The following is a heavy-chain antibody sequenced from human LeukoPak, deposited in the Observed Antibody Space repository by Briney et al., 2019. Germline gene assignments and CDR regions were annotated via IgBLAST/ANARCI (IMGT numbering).Heavy chain of an antibody. CDR3: AKGTPWRYGDYVNYYGMDV. Sequence: PGGSLRLSCAASGFTFSSYGMHWVRQAPGKGLEWVAVISYDGSNKYYADSVKGRFTISRDNSKNTLYLQMNSLRAEDTAVYYCAKGTPWRYGDYVNYYGMDVWGQGTTVTVSS. J-gene: IGHJ6*02. CDR2: ISYDGSNK. CDR1: GFTFSSYG. V-gene: IGHV3-30*18. D-gene: IGHD4-17*01.